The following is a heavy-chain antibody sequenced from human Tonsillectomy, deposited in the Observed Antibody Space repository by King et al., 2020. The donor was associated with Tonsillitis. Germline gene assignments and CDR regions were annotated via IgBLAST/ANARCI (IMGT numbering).Heavy chain of an antibody. Sequence: VQLVESGGGLVQPGGSLRLSCAASGFTFSSYWMHWVRQAPGKGLVWVSRINSDGSSTTYADSVKGRFTISRDKAKNTLYLQMNSLRTEDTAVYYCARGWDDYGGNAHGGYFDPWGRGTLVTVSS. J-gene: IGHJ2*01. D-gene: IGHD4-23*01. CDR1: GFTFSSYW. CDR2: INSDGSST. CDR3: ARGWDDYGGNAHGGYFDP. V-gene: IGHV3-74*01.